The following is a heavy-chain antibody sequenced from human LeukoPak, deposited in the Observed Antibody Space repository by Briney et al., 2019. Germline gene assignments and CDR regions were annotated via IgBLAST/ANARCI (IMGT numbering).Heavy chain of an antibody. CDR1: GFTFSSYS. CDR3: VRDRGISFYFDY. J-gene: IGHJ4*02. V-gene: IGHV3-48*01. Sequence: GGSLRLSCAASGFTFSSYSMNWVRQAPGKGLEWISYISRSSSPIYYADSVKGRFTVSRDNAKNSLDLQMNSLRADDTAVYYCVRDRGISFYFDYWGQGTLVTVSS. D-gene: IGHD3-16*02. CDR2: ISRSSSPI.